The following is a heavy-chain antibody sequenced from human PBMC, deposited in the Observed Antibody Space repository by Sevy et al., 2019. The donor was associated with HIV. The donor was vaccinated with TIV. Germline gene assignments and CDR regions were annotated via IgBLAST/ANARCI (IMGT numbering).Heavy chain of an antibody. CDR1: GFTFSSYA. CDR2: LSGNGGST. J-gene: IGHJ3*02. CDR3: AKDRVWELGDAFDI. D-gene: IGHD1-26*01. Sequence: GGSLRLSCAASGFTFSSYATNWVRQAPGKGLEWVSGLSGNGGSTNYADSVKGRFTISRDNSKNTQYLQMNSLRAEDTAIYYCAKDRVWELGDAFDIWGQGTTVTVSS. V-gene: IGHV3-23*01.